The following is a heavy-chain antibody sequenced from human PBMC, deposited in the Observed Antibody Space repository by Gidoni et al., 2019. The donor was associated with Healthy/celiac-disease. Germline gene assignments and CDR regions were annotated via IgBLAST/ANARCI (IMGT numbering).Heavy chain of an antibody. CDR3: ARSVFGYFSFDY. D-gene: IGHD3-10*01. CDR2: INHSGST. V-gene: IGHV4-34*01. Sequence: QVQLQQWGAGLLTPSETLSLTCAVYGGSFSGYYWSWIRQPPGKGLEWIGEINHSGSTNYNPSLKSRVTISVDTSKNQFSLKLSSVTAADTAVYYCARSVFGYFSFDYWGQGTLVTVSS. J-gene: IGHJ4*02. CDR1: GGSFSGYY.